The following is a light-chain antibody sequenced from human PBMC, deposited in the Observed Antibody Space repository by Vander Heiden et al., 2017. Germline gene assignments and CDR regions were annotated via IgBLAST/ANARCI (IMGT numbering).Light chain of an antibody. J-gene: IGKJ4*01. CDR3: RQSYRTPPLT. V-gene: IGKV1-39*01. CDR2: AAS. Sequence: IQMIQSSSSPPASVGDRVTITCCASQSILSHLNWYQQIPGNAPKPLISAASSFSGGVPSRFSGGGSGADFTLTISSLQAADYATDYCRQSYRTPPLTFGGGTKVEIK. CDR1: QSILSH.